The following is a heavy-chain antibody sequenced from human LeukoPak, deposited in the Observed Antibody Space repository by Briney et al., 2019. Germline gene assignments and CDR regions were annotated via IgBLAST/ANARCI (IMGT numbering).Heavy chain of an antibody. Sequence: PGGSLRLSCAASGFTFSSYWIHWVRQAPGKGLVWVSRINSDGSSTTYADSVKGRFTISRDNAKNTLYLQMNSLRAEDTAVYYCARSAAAGSSYYSYYLDVWGKGTTVTIFS. V-gene: IGHV3-74*01. CDR1: GFTFSSYW. J-gene: IGHJ6*03. D-gene: IGHD6-13*01. CDR2: INSDGSST. CDR3: ARSAAAGSSYYSYYLDV.